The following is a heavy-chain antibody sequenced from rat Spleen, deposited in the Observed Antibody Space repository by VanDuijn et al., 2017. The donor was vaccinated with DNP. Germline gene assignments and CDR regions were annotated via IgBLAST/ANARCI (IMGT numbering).Heavy chain of an antibody. J-gene: IGHJ4*01. Sequence: EVQLQESGPGLVKPSQSLSLTCSVTGFSITSHYWGWIRKFPGNKMEWVGYISYSGSTSYNPSLKSRISITRDTSKNQFFLQLNSVTADDTATYYCARFVPYGGSWDAWGQGASVTFSS. D-gene: IGHD1-11*01. CDR1: GFSITSHY. CDR2: ISYSGST. V-gene: IGHV3-1*01. CDR3: ARFVPYGGSWDA.